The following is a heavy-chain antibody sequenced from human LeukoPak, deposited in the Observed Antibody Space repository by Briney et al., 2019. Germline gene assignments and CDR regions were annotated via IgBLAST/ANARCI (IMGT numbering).Heavy chain of an antibody. D-gene: IGHD3-16*02. CDR2: IYHSGST. J-gene: IGHJ4*02. V-gene: IGHV4-38-2*02. CDR1: GYSISSGYY. CDR3: ARGGISVWGSYRY. Sequence: SETLSLTCTVSGYSISSGYYWGWIRQPPGKGLEWIGSIYHSGSTYYNPSLKSRVTISVDTSKNQLSLKLSSVTAADTAVYYCARGGISVWGSYRYWGQGTLVTVSS.